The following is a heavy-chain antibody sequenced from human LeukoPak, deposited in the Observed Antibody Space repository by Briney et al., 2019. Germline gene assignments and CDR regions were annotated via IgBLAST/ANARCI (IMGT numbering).Heavy chain of an antibody. D-gene: IGHD3-16*01. Sequence: GGSLRLSCAASGYTLSSHGLTWVRQAPGKGLEWVSTSNGAGDNTYYAETVKGRFTISRDNSKNTLYLQMHSLRAEDTAIYYCAKVSVCYGCYLDYWGQGTLVTVS. CDR1: GYTLSSHG. V-gene: IGHV3-23*01. CDR2: SNGAGDNT. J-gene: IGHJ4*02. CDR3: AKVSVCYGCYLDY.